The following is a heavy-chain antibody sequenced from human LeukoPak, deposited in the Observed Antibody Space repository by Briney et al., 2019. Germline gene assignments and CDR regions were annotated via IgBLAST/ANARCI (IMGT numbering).Heavy chain of an antibody. V-gene: IGHV3-33*01. CDR1: GFTFSSYG. Sequence: GRSLRLSCAASGFTFSSYGMHWVRQAPGKGLEWVAVIWYDGSNKYYADSVKGRFTISRDNSKNSLYLQMNGLRAEDTAVYYCARGRREQLVGVYYFDYWGQGTLVTVSS. CDR2: IWYDGSNK. D-gene: IGHD6-13*01. CDR3: ARGRREQLVGVYYFDY. J-gene: IGHJ4*02.